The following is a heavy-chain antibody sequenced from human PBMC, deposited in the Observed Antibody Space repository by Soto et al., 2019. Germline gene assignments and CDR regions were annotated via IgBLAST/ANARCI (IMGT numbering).Heavy chain of an antibody. Sequence: SQTLSLTCSISGDNVSSNSAAWNWLRQSPSRGLKWLGTAYYRSKWYNDYAVSVKSRITINPDTSKNQFSLQLNSVTPEDTAVYYCAREVEYYDFWSGYYAFDYWGQGTLVTVSS. CDR2: AYYRSKWYN. J-gene: IGHJ4*02. CDR3: AREVEYYDFWSGYYAFDY. CDR1: GDNVSSNSAA. D-gene: IGHD3-3*01. V-gene: IGHV6-1*01.